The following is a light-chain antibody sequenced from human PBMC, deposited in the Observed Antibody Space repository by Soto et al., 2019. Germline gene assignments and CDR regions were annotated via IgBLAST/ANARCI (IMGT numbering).Light chain of an antibody. Sequence: SYVLTQPPSVSVAPGQTARITCGGHNIGGQSVHWYQQRPGQAPVLVVYDDRDRPSGIPERFSGSNSGDAATLTISRVEDGDDADYFCQVWDTLIDPPVVFGGGTKLTVL. CDR1: NIGGQS. J-gene: IGLJ3*02. V-gene: IGLV3-21*02. CDR2: DDR. CDR3: QVWDTLIDPPVV.